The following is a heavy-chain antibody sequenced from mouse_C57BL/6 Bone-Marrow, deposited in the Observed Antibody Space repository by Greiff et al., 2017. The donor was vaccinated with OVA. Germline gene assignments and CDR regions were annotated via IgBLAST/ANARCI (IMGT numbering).Heavy chain of an antibody. CDR2: ISSGGDYI. D-gene: IGHD2-4*01. J-gene: IGHJ3*01. V-gene: IGHV5-9-1*02. Sequence: EVKLMESGEGLVKPGGSLKLSCAASGFTFSSYAMSWVRQTPEKRLEWVAYISSGGDYIYYADTVKGRFTISRDNARNTLYLQMSSLKAEDTAMYYCTREGDEYDREFAYWGQGTLVTVSA. CDR1: GFTFSSYA. CDR3: TREGDEYDREFAY.